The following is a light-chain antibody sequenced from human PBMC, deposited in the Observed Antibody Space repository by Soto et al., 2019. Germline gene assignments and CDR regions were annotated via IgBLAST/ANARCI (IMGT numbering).Light chain of an antibody. Sequence: EIVLTQSPGTLSLSPGERATLSCRASQSVSSSNLAWYQQRPGQAPSLLIYGASIRATGIPDRFSGSESGTDFTLTITRLEPEDFAVYYCQQYGSSPRTFGQGTKVDIK. CDR2: GAS. CDR1: QSVSSSN. V-gene: IGKV3-20*01. CDR3: QQYGSSPRT. J-gene: IGKJ1*01.